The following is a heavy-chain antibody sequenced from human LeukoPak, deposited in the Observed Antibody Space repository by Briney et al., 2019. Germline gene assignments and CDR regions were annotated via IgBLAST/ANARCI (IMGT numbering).Heavy chain of an antibody. CDR3: ATDRGLDSRIDY. D-gene: IGHD3-22*01. V-gene: IGHV1-24*01. Sequence: ASVKVSCKVSGYTLTELSMHWVRQAPGKGLEWMGGFDPEDGETIYAQKFQGRVTMTEDTSTDTAYMELSSLRSEDTAVYYCATDRGLDSRIDYWGQGTLVTVSS. J-gene: IGHJ4*02. CDR1: GYTLTELS. CDR2: FDPEDGET.